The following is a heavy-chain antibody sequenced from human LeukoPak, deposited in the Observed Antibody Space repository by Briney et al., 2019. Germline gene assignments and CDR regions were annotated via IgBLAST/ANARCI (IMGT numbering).Heavy chain of an antibody. J-gene: IGHJ4*02. Sequence: GGSLRLSCAASGFTFSSYTMNWVRQAPGKGLEWVSFISTSSSYMYYADSVKGRFTISRDNAKNSLYLQMDSLRAEDTAVYYCATEHWGPNSWGQGTLVTVSS. CDR2: ISTSSSYM. D-gene: IGHD3-16*01. CDR3: ATEHWGPNS. CDR1: GFTFSSYT. V-gene: IGHV3-21*01.